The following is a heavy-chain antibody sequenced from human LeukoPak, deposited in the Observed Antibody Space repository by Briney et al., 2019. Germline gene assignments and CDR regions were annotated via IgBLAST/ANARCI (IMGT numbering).Heavy chain of an antibody. CDR1: GFTFSSYA. Sequence: GGSPRLSCAASGFTFSSYAMHWVRQAPGKGLEWVAVISYDGSNKYYADSVKGRFTISRDNSKNTLYLQMNSLRAEDTAVYYCARERTPASSSWDPGYYYYYMDVWGKGTTVTVSS. V-gene: IGHV3-30-3*01. J-gene: IGHJ6*03. D-gene: IGHD6-13*01. CDR3: ARERTPASSSWDPGYYYYYMDV. CDR2: ISYDGSNK.